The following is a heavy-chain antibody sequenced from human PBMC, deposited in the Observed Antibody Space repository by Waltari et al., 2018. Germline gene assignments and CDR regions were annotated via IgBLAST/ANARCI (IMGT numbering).Heavy chain of an antibody. D-gene: IGHD1-26*01. CDR1: GGSFSGYY. J-gene: IGHJ4*02. CDR3: ARGRGIVGAPGY. Sequence: QVQLQQWGAGLLKPSETLSLTCAVYGGSFSGYYWSWIRQPPGKGLEWIGEINHSGSNNYNQSLKMRVTISVDTSKNQFSLKLSSVTAADTAVYYCARGRGIVGAPGYWGQGTLVTVSS. V-gene: IGHV4-34*01. CDR2: INHSGSN.